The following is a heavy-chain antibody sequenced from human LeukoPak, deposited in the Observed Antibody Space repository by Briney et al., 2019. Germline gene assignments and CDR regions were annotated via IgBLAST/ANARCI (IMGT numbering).Heavy chain of an antibody. J-gene: IGHJ4*02. CDR2: VNPKNGDT. CDR1: GYTFTGYY. Sequence: ASVKVSCKASGYTFTGYYMHWVRQAPGQGLEWVGLVNPKNGDTKYAQKFQGRVTMTRDTSVSTVYMELSRLRSDDTAVYYCARDSRVTNGDYWGQGTQVTVSS. V-gene: IGHV1-2*02. D-gene: IGHD3-10*01. CDR3: ARDSRVTNGDY.